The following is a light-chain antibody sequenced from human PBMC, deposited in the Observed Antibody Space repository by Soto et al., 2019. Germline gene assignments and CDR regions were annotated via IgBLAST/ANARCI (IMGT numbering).Light chain of an antibody. Sequence: QPVRNHPASGTGSPGHSITISCSRTSSDVGTYNLVSWYQQYPGKAPRLMIYEVTKRPSGVSNRFSGSKSGNTASLTISGLQPEDEADYYCCSYAGSSSSIFGTGTKVTV. J-gene: IGLJ1*01. CDR3: CSYAGSSSSI. CDR2: EVT. CDR1: SSDVGTYNL. V-gene: IGLV2-23*02.